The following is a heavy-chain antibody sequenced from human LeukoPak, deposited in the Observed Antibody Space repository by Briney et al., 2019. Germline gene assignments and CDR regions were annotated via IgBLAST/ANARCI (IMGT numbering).Heavy chain of an antibody. D-gene: IGHD3-10*01. CDR2: ISSTGTTI. CDR1: GFTFSNYE. CDR3: AKDDAWLRFGE. J-gene: IGHJ4*02. V-gene: IGHV3-48*03. Sequence: GGSLRLSCAASGFTFSNYEMYWVRQAPGKGLEWVSYISSTGTTIYYPDSVKGRFTISRDNSKNTLYLEVISLTAEDTAVYYCAKDDAWLRFGEWSQGTLVTVSS.